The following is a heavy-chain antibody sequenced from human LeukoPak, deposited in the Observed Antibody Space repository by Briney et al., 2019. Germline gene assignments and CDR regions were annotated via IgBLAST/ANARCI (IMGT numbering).Heavy chain of an antibody. CDR2: IYSSGSN. CDR1: GGSISGYF. J-gene: IGHJ4*02. CDR3: AREPTSGREPTSGRPLDY. D-gene: IGHD5-12*01. V-gene: IGHV4-4*07. Sequence: PSETLSLTCTVSGGSISGYFWTWIRQPAGKGLEWIGLIYSSGSNNYNPSLKSRVTMSLDTSKNRFSLNLTSVTAADTAVYYCAREPTSGREPTSGRPLDYWGQGTLVTVSS.